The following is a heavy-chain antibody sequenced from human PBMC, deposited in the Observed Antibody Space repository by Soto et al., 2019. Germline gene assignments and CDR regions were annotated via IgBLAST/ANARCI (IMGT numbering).Heavy chain of an antibody. CDR2: ISYDGSNQ. CDR1: GFTFSSYG. J-gene: IGHJ1*01. D-gene: IGHD3-10*01. CDR3: ARAMGGSYLWFGPGEYFQY. V-gene: IGHV3-33*08. Sequence: QVQLVESGGGVVQPGRSLRLSCAGFGFTFSSYGMHWVRQAPGKGLEWVAVISYDGSNQYYGDSVKGRFTISRDDSKNTLYLQMHRLSSEDTAVYYWARAMGGSYLWFGPGEYFQYWGQGTLVTVSS.